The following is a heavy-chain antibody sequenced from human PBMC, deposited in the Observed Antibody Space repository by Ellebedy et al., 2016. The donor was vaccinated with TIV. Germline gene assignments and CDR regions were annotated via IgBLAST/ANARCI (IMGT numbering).Heavy chain of an antibody. V-gene: IGHV3-23*01. CDR2: ISGSGGST. Sequence: GGSLRLXXAASGFTFSSYAMSWVRQAPGKGLEWVSAISGSGGSTYYADSVKGRFTISRDNSKNTLYLQMNSLRAEDTAVYYCAKVSSGWSRGEFDYWGQGTLVTVSS. CDR1: GFTFSSYA. D-gene: IGHD6-19*01. CDR3: AKVSSGWSRGEFDY. J-gene: IGHJ4*02.